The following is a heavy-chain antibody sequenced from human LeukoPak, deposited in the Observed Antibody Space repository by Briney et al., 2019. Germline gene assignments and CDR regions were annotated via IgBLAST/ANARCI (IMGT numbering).Heavy chain of an antibody. V-gene: IGHV3-33*01. Sequence: GGSLRLSCAASGFTFSSYGMHWVRQAPGKGLEWVAVKWYDGSNKYYADSVKGRFTISRDNSKNTLYLQMNSLRAEDTAVFYCARSALAMVRGVIMVIYGMDVWGQGTTVIASS. D-gene: IGHD3-10*01. J-gene: IGHJ6*02. CDR3: ARSALAMVRGVIMVIYGMDV. CDR2: KWYDGSNK. CDR1: GFTFSSYG.